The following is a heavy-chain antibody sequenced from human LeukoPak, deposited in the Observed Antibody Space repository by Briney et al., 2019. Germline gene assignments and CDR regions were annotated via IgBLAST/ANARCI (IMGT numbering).Heavy chain of an antibody. CDR1: GGTFSSYA. Sequence: ASVKVSCKASGGTFSSYAISWVRQATGQGLEWMGWMNPNSGNTGYAQKFQGRVTMTRNTSISTAYMELSSLRSEDTAVYYCARAHSSSWYSYYYYYGMDVWGQGTTVTVSS. J-gene: IGHJ6*02. D-gene: IGHD6-13*01. V-gene: IGHV1-8*02. CDR3: ARAHSSSWYSYYYYYGMDV. CDR2: MNPNSGNT.